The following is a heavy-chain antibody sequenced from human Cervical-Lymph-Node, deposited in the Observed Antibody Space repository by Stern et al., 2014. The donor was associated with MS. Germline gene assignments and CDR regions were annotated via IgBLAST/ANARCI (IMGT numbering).Heavy chain of an antibody. J-gene: IGHJ6*02. Sequence: QVQLVQSGGGVVQPGRSLRLSCAASGFTFSSYGMHWVRQAPGKGLEWVAVISYDGSNKYYADSVKGRFTISRDNSKNTRYLQMNSLRAEDTAVYYCAKSREVASRKYYYYYGMDVWGQGTTVTVSS. V-gene: IGHV3-30*18. CDR1: GFTFSSYG. CDR3: AKSREVASRKYYYYYGMDV. D-gene: IGHD3-10*01. CDR2: ISYDGSNK.